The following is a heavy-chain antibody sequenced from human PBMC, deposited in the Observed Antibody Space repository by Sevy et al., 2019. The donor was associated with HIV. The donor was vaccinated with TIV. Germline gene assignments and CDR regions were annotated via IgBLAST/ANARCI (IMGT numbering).Heavy chain of an antibody. Sequence: ASVKVSCKASGYTFTSYGISWVRQAPGQGLEWMGWISAYNGNTKDPQQLQGRVTMTTDTSTNTAYMELRSLRSDDTAVYCCAKGSGYDYADSWGQGTLVTVSS. CDR1: GYTFTSYG. D-gene: IGHD5-12*01. J-gene: IGHJ4*02. CDR2: ISAYNGNT. CDR3: AKGSGYDYADS. V-gene: IGHV1-18*01.